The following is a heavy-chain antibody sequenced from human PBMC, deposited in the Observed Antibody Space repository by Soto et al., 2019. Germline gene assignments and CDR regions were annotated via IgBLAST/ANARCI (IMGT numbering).Heavy chain of an antibody. CDR3: AKERREVVSGTGDS. Sequence: EVQLLESGGGLVQPGGSRRLSCAASGFNFKTYAMSWVRQAPGRGLEWVSAISSGSRTYYADSVKGRFTISRDNSKNALFLEMNSLRAEDTALYYCAKERREVVSGTGDSWGRGTLVTVSS. J-gene: IGHJ4*02. CDR1: GFNFKTYA. CDR2: ISSGSRT. V-gene: IGHV3-23*01. D-gene: IGHD6-19*01.